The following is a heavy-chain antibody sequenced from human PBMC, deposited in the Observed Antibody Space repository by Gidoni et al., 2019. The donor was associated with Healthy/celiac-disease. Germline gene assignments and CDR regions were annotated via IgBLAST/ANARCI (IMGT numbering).Heavy chain of an antibody. D-gene: IGHD3-22*01. CDR2: IIPIFGTA. J-gene: IGHJ4*02. Sequence: GAEVKKPGSSVKVSCKASGGTFSSYAISWVRQAPGQGLEWMGGIIPIFGTANYAQKFQGRVTITADESTSTAYMELSSLRSEDTAVYYCAREGTYYYDSSGYSLFDYWGQGTLVTVSS. CDR1: GGTFSSYA. V-gene: IGHV1-69*01. CDR3: AREGTYYYDSSGYSLFDY.